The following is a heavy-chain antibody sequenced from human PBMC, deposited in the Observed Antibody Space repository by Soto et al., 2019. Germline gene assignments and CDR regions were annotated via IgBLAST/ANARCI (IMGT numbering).Heavy chain of an antibody. CDR1: GFPFTGYY. CDR2: INAHSGGT. V-gene: IGHV1-2*02. CDR3: AKDLTRQLAYWLDP. D-gene: IGHD6-6*01. Sequence: VASVKVSCKASGFPFTGYYIHWLRQAPGQGLEWMGWINAHSGGTEYAQKFQGRVTLTRDTSIATAYLTLTSLTSDDTALYYCAKDLTRQLAYWLDPWGQGTQVTVS. J-gene: IGHJ5*02.